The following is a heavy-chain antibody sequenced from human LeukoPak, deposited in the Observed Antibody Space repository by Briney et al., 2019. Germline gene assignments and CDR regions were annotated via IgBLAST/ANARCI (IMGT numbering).Heavy chain of an antibody. V-gene: IGHV4-4*08. CDR1: AGSICNSY. D-gene: IGHD3-22*01. J-gene: IGHJ5*02. CDR3: VRGPGRGYDLEP. Sequence: SETLSLTCAVSAGSICNSYCSWARQPPGKGLEFIGYISTGGDINYNPSLRSRATMSINTSNNQLSLTLTSVTTAATAVYFCVRGPGRGYDLEPWGQGSLVTVSS. CDR2: ISTGGDI.